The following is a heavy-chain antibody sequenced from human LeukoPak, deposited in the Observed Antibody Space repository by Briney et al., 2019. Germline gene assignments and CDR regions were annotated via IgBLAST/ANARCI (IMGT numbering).Heavy chain of an antibody. V-gene: IGHV1-18*01. J-gene: IGHJ6*03. CDR3: AREGFTISPYYYMDV. CDR1: GYTFTSYG. D-gene: IGHD3-3*01. Sequence: ASVKVSCKASGYTFTSYGISWVRQAPGQGLEWMGWISAYNGNTNHAQKLQGRVTMTTDTSTSTAYMELRSLRSDDTAVYYCAREGFTISPYYYMDVWGKGTTVTVSS. CDR2: ISAYNGNT.